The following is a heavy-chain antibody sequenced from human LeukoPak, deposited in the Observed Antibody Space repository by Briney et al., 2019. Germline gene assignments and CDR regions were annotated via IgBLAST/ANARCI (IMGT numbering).Heavy chain of an antibody. CDR3: IRVALRYIWNDGVREDFDY. D-gene: IGHD1-1*01. CDR1: RFTFIYAW. CDR2: IKSKTDGGTT. Sequence: GGSLRLSCAPSRFTFIYAWMTWVRQAPGKGLEWVGRIKSKTDGGTTHYAAPVKGRFTISRDDSKNTLYLQMNSLKTEETVFCYCIRVALRYIWNDGVREDFDYWGQGTLVTVSS. J-gene: IGHJ4*02. V-gene: IGHV3-15*01.